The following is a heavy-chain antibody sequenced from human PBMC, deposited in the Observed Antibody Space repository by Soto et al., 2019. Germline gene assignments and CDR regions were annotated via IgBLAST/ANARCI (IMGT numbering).Heavy chain of an antibody. CDR1: GGSISSYY. Sequence: SETLSLTCTVSGGSISSYYWSWIRQPPGKGLEWIGYIYYSGSTNYNPSLESRVTISVDTSKNQFSLKLSSVTAADTAVYYCARGGSAPGHYWGQGTLVTAPQ. D-gene: IGHD3-10*01. V-gene: IGHV4-59*01. CDR3: ARGGSAPGHY. J-gene: IGHJ4*02. CDR2: IYYSGST.